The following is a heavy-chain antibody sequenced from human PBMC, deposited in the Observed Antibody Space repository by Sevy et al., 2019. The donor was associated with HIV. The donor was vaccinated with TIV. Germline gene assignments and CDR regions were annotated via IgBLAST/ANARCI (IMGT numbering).Heavy chain of an antibody. J-gene: IGHJ3*02. CDR2: IFYYGSNK. Sequence: GGSLRLSCAASGFTFSSYGMHWVRQAPGKGLEWVAVIFYYGSNKDYADSVKGRFTISRDNSKNTLYLQMNSLRAEDTAVYYCAKSYGGIEGAFDIWGQGTMVTVSS. CDR3: AKSYGGIEGAFDI. D-gene: IGHD4-17*01. V-gene: IGHV3-30*18. CDR1: GFTFSSYG.